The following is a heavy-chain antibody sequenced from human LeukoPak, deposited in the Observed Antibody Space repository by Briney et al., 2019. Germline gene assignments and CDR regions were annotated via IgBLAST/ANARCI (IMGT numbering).Heavy chain of an antibody. V-gene: IGHV3-21*01. D-gene: IGHD1-26*01. CDR2: ISSSSSYI. CDR3: ARDDIGSYYYFDY. J-gene: IGHJ4*02. Sequence: GGSLRLSCAASGFTFSSYSMNWVRQAPGKGLEWASSISSSSSYIYYADSVKGRFTISRDNAKNSLYLQMNSLRAEDTAVYYCARDDIGSYYYFDYWGQGTLVTVSS. CDR1: GFTFSSYS.